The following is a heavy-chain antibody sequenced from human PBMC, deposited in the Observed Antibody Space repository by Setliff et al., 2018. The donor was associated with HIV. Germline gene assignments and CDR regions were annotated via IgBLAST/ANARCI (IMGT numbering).Heavy chain of an antibody. CDR1: GFTFSSYA. V-gene: IGHV3-64D*09. J-gene: IGHJ4*02. D-gene: IGHD1-26*01. Sequence: GGSLRLSCAASGFTFSSYAMSWVRQAPGKGLEWVSAISSNGGSTYYADSVKGRFTISRDNSKNTLYLQMSSLRAEDTAVYYCVKDPHSGSYAFDYWGQGTLVTVSS. CDR3: VKDPHSGSYAFDY. CDR2: ISSNGGST.